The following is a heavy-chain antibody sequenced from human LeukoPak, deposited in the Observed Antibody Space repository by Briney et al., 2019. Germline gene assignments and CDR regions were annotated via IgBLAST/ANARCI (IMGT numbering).Heavy chain of an antibody. J-gene: IGHJ5*02. CDR3: ARDVHPLSFDP. CDR2: ISSSSSYI. Sequence: GGSLRLSCAVSGFTFSSYSMNWVRQAPGKGLEWVSSISSSSSYIYYADSVKGRFTISRDNAKNSLYLQMNSLRAEDTAVYYCARDVHPLSFDPWGQGTLVTVSS. V-gene: IGHV3-21*01. CDR1: GFTFSSYS. D-gene: IGHD1-1*01.